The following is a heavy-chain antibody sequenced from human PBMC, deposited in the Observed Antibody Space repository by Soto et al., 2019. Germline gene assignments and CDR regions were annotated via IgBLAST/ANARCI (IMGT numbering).Heavy chain of an antibody. CDR2: IKSKTDGGTT. J-gene: IGHJ6*02. CDR3: TTDPVVAAMVAYYGMDV. CDR1: GFTFSNAW. D-gene: IGHD2-15*01. V-gene: IGHV3-15*07. Sequence: GGSLRLSCAASGFTFSNAWMNWVRQAPGKGLEWVGRIKSKTDGGTTDYAAPVKGRFTISRDDSKNTLYLQMNSLKTEDTAVYYCTTDPVVAAMVAYYGMDVWGQGTTVTVSS.